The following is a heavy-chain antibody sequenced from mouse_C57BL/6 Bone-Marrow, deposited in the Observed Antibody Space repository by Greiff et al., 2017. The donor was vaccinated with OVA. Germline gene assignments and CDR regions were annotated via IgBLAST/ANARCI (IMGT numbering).Heavy chain of an antibody. D-gene: IGHD3-1*01. CDR1: GFHIKDDY. CDR2: IDPENGDT. V-gene: IGHV14-4*01. Sequence: VQLQQSGAELVRPGASVKLSCTASGFHIKDDYMHWVKQRPEQGLEWIGWIDPENGDTAYASQFQGKATLTADTSSNTAYLQLSSLTSEDTVVYYCTTQLKRLFAYWGQGTLVTVSA. J-gene: IGHJ3*01. CDR3: TTQLKRLFAY.